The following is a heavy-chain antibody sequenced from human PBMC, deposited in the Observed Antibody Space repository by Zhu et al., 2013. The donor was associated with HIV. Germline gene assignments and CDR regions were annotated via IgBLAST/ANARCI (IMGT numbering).Heavy chain of an antibody. J-gene: IGHJ1*01. CDR1: GYSLSDSS. Sequence: QGQLVQSGAEVKKPGASVKVSCKVSGYSLSDSSIHWVRQPPGKGLEWMGGFDYEDGETIYIQSIQGRVTMTDDISTSTAYLELRSLRPEDTAVYFCTRLSHSVRGLLLEPWGQGTLVVVSS. D-gene: IGHD3-10*01. V-gene: IGHV1-24*01. CDR3: TRLSHSVRGLLLEP. CDR2: FDYEDGET.